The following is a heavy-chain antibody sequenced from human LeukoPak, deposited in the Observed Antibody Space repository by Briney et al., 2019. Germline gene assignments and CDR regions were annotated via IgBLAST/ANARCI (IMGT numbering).Heavy chain of an antibody. CDR2: INPNSGGT. CDR1: GYTFTGYY. V-gene: IGHV1-2*02. D-gene: IGHD3-3*01. CDR3: ARDPRRVYYDFWSGYTD. J-gene: IGHJ4*02. Sequence: ASVKVSCKASGYTFTGYYMHWVRQAPGQGLEWMGWINPNSGGTNYAQKFQGRVTMTRDTSISTAYMELSRLRSGDTAVYYCARDPRRVYYDFWSGYTDWGQGTLVTVSS.